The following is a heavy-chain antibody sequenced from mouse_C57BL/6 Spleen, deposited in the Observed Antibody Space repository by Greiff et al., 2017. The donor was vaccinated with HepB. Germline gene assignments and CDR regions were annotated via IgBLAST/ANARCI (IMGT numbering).Heavy chain of an antibody. CDR3: ARGDYDWYFDV. D-gene: IGHD2-4*01. J-gene: IGHJ1*03. Sequence: VQLQQSGPELVKPGDSVKISCKASGYSFTGYFMNWVMQSHGKSLEWIGRINPYNGDTFYNQKFKGKATFTVDKSSSTAHMELRSLTSEDSAVYYCARGDYDWYFDVWGTGTTVTVSS. CDR1: GYSFTGYF. CDR2: INPYNGDT. V-gene: IGHV1-20*01.